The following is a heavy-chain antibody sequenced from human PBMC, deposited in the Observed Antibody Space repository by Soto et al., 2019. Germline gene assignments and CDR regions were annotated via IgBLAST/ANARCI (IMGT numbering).Heavy chain of an antibody. J-gene: IGHJ6*02. CDR2: MNPSGGRT. CDR3: ASPWGNSPRSYYGMDV. D-gene: IGHD7-27*01. V-gene: IGHV1-46*01. Sequence: ASVKVSCKTSGYTFTSYYIHWVRQAPGQGPEWMGIMNPSGGRTSYAQKFQGRVSMTTDTSTSTVYMELSNLRSEDTAVYYCASPWGNSPRSYYGMDVWG. CDR1: GYTFTSYY.